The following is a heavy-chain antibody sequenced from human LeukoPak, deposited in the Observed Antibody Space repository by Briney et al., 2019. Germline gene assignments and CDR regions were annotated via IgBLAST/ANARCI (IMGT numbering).Heavy chain of an antibody. CDR3: ARWSYGSGYALDY. V-gene: IGHV3-48*01. CDR1: GFTFSSYS. Sequence: PGGSLRLSCAASGFTFSSYSVNWVRQAPGEGLEWVSYISGSSNTIYYADSVKGRFTISRDNAKSSLYLQMNSLRAEDTAVYYCARWSYGSGYALDYWGQGTLVTVSS. J-gene: IGHJ4*02. D-gene: IGHD5-12*01. CDR2: ISGSSNTI.